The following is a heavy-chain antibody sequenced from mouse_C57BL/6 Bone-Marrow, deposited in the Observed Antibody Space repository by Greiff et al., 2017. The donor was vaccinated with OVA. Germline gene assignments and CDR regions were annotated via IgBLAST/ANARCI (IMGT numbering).Heavy chain of an antibody. Sequence: QVQLQQSGAELVRPGTSVKMSCKASGYTFTNYWIGWAKQRPGHGLEWIGDIYPGGGYTNYNEKFKGKATLTADKSSSTAYMQFSSLTSEDSAIYYCARSDYDDAMDYWGQGTSVTVSS. CDR2: IYPGGGYT. CDR1: GYTFTNYW. CDR3: ARSDYDDAMDY. D-gene: IGHD2-4*01. J-gene: IGHJ4*01. V-gene: IGHV1-63*01.